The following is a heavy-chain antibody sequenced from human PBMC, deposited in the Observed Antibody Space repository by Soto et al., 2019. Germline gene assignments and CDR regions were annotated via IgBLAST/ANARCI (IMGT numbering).Heavy chain of an antibody. CDR2: ISNIGFT. J-gene: IGHJ6*02. Sequence: SETLSLTCAVSGGSISSGGYSWSWIRLSPGKGLEWIGYISNIGFTRYNPSLKSRVSISVDTSKNQFSLKLTPVTAADTAVYYCTTQGFGGLHGLVDVWGQGTTVTVSS. CDR3: TTQGFGGLHGLVDV. D-gene: IGHD3-10*01. V-gene: IGHV4-61*08. CDR1: GGSISSGGYS.